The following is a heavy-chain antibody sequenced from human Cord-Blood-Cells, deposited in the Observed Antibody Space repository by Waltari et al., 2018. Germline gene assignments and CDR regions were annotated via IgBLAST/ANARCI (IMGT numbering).Heavy chain of an antibody. J-gene: IGHJ4*02. CDR1: GYTFPGYH. D-gene: IGHD1-26*01. CDR2: INPNSGGT. CDR3: ARDTVKGGSYFDY. Sequence: QVQLVQSGAEVKKPGASLKVSCKASGYTFPGYHMHCVRQAPGQGLEWMGWINPNSGGTNYAQKFQGRVTMTRDTSISTAYMELSRLRSDDTAVYYCARDTVKGGSYFDYWGQGTLVTVSS. V-gene: IGHV1-2*02.